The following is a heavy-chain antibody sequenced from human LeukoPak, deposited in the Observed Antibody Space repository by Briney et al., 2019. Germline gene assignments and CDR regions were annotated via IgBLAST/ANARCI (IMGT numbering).Heavy chain of an antibody. CDR2: ISPNSGGT. J-gene: IGHJ4*02. V-gene: IGHV1-2*06. CDR3: ARDLKAMVLPNY. D-gene: IGHD5-18*01. Sequence: ASVKVSCKASGYTFTGYYMHWVRQAPGQGLEWMGRISPNSGGTNYAQKFQGRVTMTRDTSISTAYMELSRLRSDDTAVYYCARDLKAMVLPNYWGQGTLVTVSS. CDR1: GYTFTGYY.